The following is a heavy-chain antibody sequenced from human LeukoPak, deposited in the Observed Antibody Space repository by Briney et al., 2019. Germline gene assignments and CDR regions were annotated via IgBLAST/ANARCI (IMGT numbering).Heavy chain of an antibody. CDR2: ISSSSSYI. CDR1: GFTFSTYT. J-gene: IGHJ4*02. V-gene: IGHV3-21*01. D-gene: IGHD1-26*01. Sequence: PGGSLRLSCAASGFTFSTYTINWVRQAPGKGLEWVSSISSSSSYIYYADSVKGRFTISRDNAKNSLYLQMNSLRAEDTAVYYCARHSGATDYFDYWGQGTLVTVSS. CDR3: ARHSGATDYFDY.